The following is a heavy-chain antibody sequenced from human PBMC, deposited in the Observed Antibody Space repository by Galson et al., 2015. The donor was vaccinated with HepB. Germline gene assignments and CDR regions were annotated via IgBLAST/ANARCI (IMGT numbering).Heavy chain of an antibody. V-gene: IGHV3-30*04. CDR3: AKVGEQQLVLGRYYYYGMDV. CDR2: ISYDGSNK. Sequence: SLRLSCAASGFTFSSYAMHWVRQAPGKGLEWVAVISYDGSNKYYADSVKGRFTISRDNSKNTLYLQMNSLRAEDTAVYYCAKVGEQQLVLGRYYYYGMDVWGQGTTVTVSS. D-gene: IGHD6-13*01. CDR1: GFTFSSYA. J-gene: IGHJ6*02.